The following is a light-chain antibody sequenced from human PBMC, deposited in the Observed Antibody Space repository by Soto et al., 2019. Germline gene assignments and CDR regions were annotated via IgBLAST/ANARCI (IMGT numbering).Light chain of an antibody. J-gene: IGLJ7*01. V-gene: IGLV1-40*01. Sequence: QSVLTQPPSVSGAPGQRVTISCTGSSSNIGAGYDVHWYQQLPGTAPKLLIYGNSNRPSGVPDRFSGSKSGTSASLAITGLQAQDEADYYCRSYDSSLSGSVFGGG. CDR3: RSYDSSLSGSV. CDR2: GNS. CDR1: SSNIGAGYD.